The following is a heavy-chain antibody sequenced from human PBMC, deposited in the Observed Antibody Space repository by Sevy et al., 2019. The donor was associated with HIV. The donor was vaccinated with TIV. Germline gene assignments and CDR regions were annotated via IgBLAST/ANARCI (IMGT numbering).Heavy chain of an antibody. J-gene: IGHJ1*01. CDR3: ASSGSYYNAEYFQH. CDR1: GGSISSYY. CDR2: IYTSGST. D-gene: IGHD3-10*01. Sequence: ETLSLTCTVSGGSISSYYWSWIRQPAGKGLEWIGRIYTSGSTNYNPSLKSRVTMSVDTSKNQFSLELSSVTAADTAVYYCASSGSYYNAEYFQHWGQGTLVTVSS. V-gene: IGHV4-4*07.